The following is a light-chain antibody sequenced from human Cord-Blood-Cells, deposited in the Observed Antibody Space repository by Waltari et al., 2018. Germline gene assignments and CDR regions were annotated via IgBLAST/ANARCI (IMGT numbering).Light chain of an antibody. J-gene: IGKJ5*01. V-gene: IGKV3-11*01. CDR3: QQRSNWTPIT. CDR1: QCVSSY. CDR2: DAS. Sequence: EIVLTQSPATLSLSPGERATLSCMASQCVSSYLAWYQQIPGQAPRLLIYDASTRGTGLPAKFSGSESGTDFSLTIRSLELEDFAVYSCQQRSNWTPITFGQGPRLEIK.